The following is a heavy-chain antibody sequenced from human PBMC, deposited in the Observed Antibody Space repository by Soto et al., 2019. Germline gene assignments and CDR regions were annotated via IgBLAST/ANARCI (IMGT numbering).Heavy chain of an antibody. D-gene: IGHD4-17*01. Sequence: EASVKVYCKAAGYTITSYAMHWVRQAPGQRLEWMGWINAGNGNTKYSQKFQGRVTITRDTSASTAYMELSSLRSEDTAVYYCARVSGDYVAGYYYYGMDVWGQGTTVTVSS. CDR3: ARVSGDYVAGYYYYGMDV. V-gene: IGHV1-3*01. CDR1: GYTITSYA. J-gene: IGHJ6*02. CDR2: INAGNGNT.